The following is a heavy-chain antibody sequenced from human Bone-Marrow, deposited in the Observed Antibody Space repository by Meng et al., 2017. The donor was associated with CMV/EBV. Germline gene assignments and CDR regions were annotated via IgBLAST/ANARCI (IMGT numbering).Heavy chain of an antibody. CDR1: GFTFSSYS. CDR3: AKLVGTVSTVDY. V-gene: IGHV3-21*01. CDR2: ISSSSSYI. J-gene: IGHJ4*02. D-gene: IGHD5-18*01. Sequence: CAASGFTFSSYSMNWVRQAPGKGLEWVSSISSSSSYIYYADSVKGRFTISRDNAKNSLYLQMNSLRAEDTAVYYCAKLVGTVSTVDYWGQGTLVTVSS.